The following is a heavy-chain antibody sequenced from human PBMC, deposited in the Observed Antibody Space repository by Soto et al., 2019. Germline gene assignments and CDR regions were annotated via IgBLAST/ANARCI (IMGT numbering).Heavy chain of an antibody. CDR1: GGSISSGGYY. CDR3: ARESPYYDSSGYSNWFDP. D-gene: IGHD3-22*01. J-gene: IGHJ5*02. V-gene: IGHV4-31*03. Sequence: SETLSLTCTVSGGSISSGGYYWSWIRQHPGKGLEWIGYIYYSGSTYYNPSLKSRVTISVDTSKNQFSLKLSSVTAADTAVYYCARESPYYDSSGYSNWFDPWGQGTLVTVSS. CDR2: IYYSGST.